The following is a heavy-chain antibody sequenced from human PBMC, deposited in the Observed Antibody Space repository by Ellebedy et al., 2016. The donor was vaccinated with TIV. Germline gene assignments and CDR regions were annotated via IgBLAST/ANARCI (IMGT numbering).Heavy chain of an antibody. V-gene: IGHV3-66*01. Sequence: GESLKISCAASGFTVSSNYMSWVRQAPGKGLEWVSVIYSGGSTYYADSVKGRFTISRDNSKNTLYLQTNSLRDEDTAVYYCARDPAPPVSRQDPGYFDLWGRGTLVTVSS. D-gene: IGHD2-2*01. CDR1: GFTVSSNY. CDR3: ARDPAPPVSRQDPGYFDL. CDR2: IYSGGST. J-gene: IGHJ2*01.